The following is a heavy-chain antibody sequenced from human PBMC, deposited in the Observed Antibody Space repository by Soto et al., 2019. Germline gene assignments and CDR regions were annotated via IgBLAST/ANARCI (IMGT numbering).Heavy chain of an antibody. Sequence: PGGSLRLSCAGSGFTVSNDYMSWVRQAPGKGLEWVSVIYSGGSTYYADSVKGRFTISRDNSKNTLFLQMNSLRAEDTAVYYCARPAGGDYFDYWGQGTLVTVSS. CDR1: GFTVSNDY. J-gene: IGHJ4*02. D-gene: IGHD3-16*01. CDR2: IYSGGST. V-gene: IGHV3-66*04. CDR3: ARPAGGDYFDY.